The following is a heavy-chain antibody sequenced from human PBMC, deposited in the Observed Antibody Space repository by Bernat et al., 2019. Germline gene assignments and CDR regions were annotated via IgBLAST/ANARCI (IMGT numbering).Heavy chain of an antibody. V-gene: IGHV3-33*05. CDR1: GFTFSAFG. J-gene: IGHJ4*02. D-gene: IGHD3-10*01. CDR2: IIHDGSNA. CDR3: ARDFTGTGVQGQPPDS. Sequence: QVQVVESGGGVVQPGRSLRLSCAVSGFTFSAFGMHWVRQAPGKGLEWVAVIIHDGSNAYYAESVKGRFTISRDNSKSTLYLQMNSLRAEDTAVYYCARDFTGTGVQGQPPDSWGQGTLVTVSS.